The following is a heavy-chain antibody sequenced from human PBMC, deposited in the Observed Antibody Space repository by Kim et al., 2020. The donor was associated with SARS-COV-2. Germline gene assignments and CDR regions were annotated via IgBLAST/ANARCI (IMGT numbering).Heavy chain of an antibody. CDR3: ARMIGSGSLLYFDY. Sequence: SPPPNGWVTISVDTSKNQFSLKLSSVTAADTAVYYCARMIGSGSLLYFDYWGQGTLVTVSS. V-gene: IGHV4-59*01. J-gene: IGHJ4*02. D-gene: IGHD3-10*01.